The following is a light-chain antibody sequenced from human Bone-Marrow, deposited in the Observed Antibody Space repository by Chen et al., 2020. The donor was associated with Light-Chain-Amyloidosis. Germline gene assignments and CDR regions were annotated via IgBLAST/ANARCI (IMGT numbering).Light chain of an antibody. V-gene: IGLV3-25*03. J-gene: IGLJ2*01. CDR1: DLPTKY. CDR2: RDT. CDR3: QSADSSGTYEVI. Sequence: SSELPPPPSVSVSPGQTARLPCSGDDLPTKYAYWYQQKPGQAPVLVIHRDTERPSGISERFSGSSSGTTATLTISGVQAEDEADYHCQSADSSGTYEVIFGGGTKLTVL.